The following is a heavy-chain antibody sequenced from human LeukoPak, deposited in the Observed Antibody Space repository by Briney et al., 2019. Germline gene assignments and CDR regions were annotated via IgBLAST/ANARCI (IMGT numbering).Heavy chain of an antibody. CDR3: ARSVPMVRGVIIRGYFDY. CDR1: GFPFSSYA. D-gene: IGHD3-10*01. V-gene: IGHV3-23*01. J-gene: IGHJ4*02. Sequence: GGSLRLSCAVSGFPFSSYAMSWVRQAPGKGLEWVSGISGSGSTTYYADSEKGRFTISRDNSKNTLYLQMNSLRAEDTAVYYCARSVPMVRGVIIRGYFDYWGQGTLVTVSS. CDR2: ISGSGSTT.